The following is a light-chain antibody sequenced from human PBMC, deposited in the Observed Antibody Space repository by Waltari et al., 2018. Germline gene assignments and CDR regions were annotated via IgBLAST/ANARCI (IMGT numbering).Light chain of an antibody. CDR3: QQYNSVPRT. J-gene: IGKJ1*01. V-gene: IGKV1-12*01. Sequence: DIQMTQSPSSLSASVGDRVTITCRASQDISNWLAWYQQKPGKAPKLLIYKASSLQSGVPSRFSGSGSGTDFTLTISRLQPEDFATYYCQQYNSVPRTFGQGTKVEIK. CDR2: KAS. CDR1: QDISNW.